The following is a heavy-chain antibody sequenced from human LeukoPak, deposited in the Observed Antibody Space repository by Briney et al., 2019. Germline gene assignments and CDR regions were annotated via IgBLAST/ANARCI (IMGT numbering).Heavy chain of an antibody. V-gene: IGHV4-4*09. D-gene: IGHD2-2*01. CDR1: GGSISDYY. Sequence: SETLSLTCTVSGGSISDYYWSWIRQPPGKGLEWIGYIQTSGTTNYNPSLKSRVTISVDTSKNRFSPRLSSVTAADTAVYYCARRIPGGFDYWGQGSLVTVSS. CDR2: IQTSGTT. J-gene: IGHJ4*02. CDR3: ARRIPGGFDY.